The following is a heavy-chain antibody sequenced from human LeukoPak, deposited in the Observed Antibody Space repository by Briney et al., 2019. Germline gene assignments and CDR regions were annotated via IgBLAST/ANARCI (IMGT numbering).Heavy chain of an antibody. D-gene: IGHD2-8*01. CDR3: ARDTNYCTNGVCAGY. CDR2: IKSKTDGGTT. J-gene: IGHJ4*02. Sequence: GGSLRLSCAASGFTFSNAWMSWVRQAPGKGLEWVGRIKSKTDGGTTDYAAPVKGRFTISRDNSKNTLYLQMNSLRAEDTAVYYCARDTNYCTNGVCAGYWGQGTLVTVSS. CDR1: GFTFSNAW. V-gene: IGHV3-15*01.